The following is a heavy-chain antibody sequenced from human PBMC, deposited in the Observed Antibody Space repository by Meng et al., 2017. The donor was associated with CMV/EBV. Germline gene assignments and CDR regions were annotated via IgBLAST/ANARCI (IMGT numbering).Heavy chain of an antibody. CDR3: AKVGWPYYFDY. V-gene: IGHV3-9*01. CDR2: ISWNSGSI. Sequence: SGAASGFTFDDYAMHWVRQAPGKGLEWVSGISWNSGSIGYADSVKGRFTISRDNAKNSLYLQMNSLRAEDTALYYCAKVGWPYYFDYWGQGTLVTVSS. J-gene: IGHJ4*02. CDR1: GFTFDDYA. D-gene: IGHD2-15*01.